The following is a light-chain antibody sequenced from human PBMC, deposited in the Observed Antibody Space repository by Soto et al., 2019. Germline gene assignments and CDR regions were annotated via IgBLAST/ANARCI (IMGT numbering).Light chain of an antibody. Sequence: EIVLTQSPGTLSLSPEERATLSCRASQSVSSSYLAWYQQKFGQAPRLLIYGASSRATGIPDRFSGSGSGTDFTLTISRLEPEDFAVYYCQQYGSSSWTLGQGTKVDIK. CDR3: QQYGSSSWT. CDR2: GAS. J-gene: IGKJ1*01. V-gene: IGKV3-20*01. CDR1: QSVSSSY.